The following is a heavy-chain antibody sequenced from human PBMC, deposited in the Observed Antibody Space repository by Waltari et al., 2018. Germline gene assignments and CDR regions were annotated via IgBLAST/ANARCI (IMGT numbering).Heavy chain of an antibody. CDR1: GFTFSSYG. CDR2: IRYDGSNK. Sequence: QVQLVESGGGVVQPGGSLRLSCAASGFTFSSYGMHWVRQAPGKGRGVVAFIRYDGSNKYYADCVKGRFTISRDNSKNTLYLQMNSLRAEDTAVYYCAKDRGWEQWQFDYWGQGTLVTVSS. D-gene: IGHD6-19*01. CDR3: AKDRGWEQWQFDY. J-gene: IGHJ4*02. V-gene: IGHV3-30*02.